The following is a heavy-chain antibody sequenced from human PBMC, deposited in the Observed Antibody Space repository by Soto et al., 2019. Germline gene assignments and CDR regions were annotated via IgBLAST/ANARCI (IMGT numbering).Heavy chain of an antibody. V-gene: IGHV3-73*01. J-gene: IGHJ3*02. CDR1: GYTFTSYA. D-gene: IGHD2-8*01. Sequence: KVSCKASGYTFTSYAMHWARQASGKGLEWVGRIRSGADNYATAYTASMKGRFIISRDDSKNTAYLQMNSLKTEDTAVYYCTRLSTNAPYDACDIWGQGTMVTVSS. CDR3: TRLSTNAPYDACDI. CDR2: IRSGADNYAT.